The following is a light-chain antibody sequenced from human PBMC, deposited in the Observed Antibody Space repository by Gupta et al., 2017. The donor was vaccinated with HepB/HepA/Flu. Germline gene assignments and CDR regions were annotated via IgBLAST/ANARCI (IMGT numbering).Light chain of an antibody. CDR2: DVY. V-gene: IGLV2-14*01. Sequence: QSALIHPASVSWSPGQSITISCTGTTSDVGGYNHVCGYQQYSGKAPKLIIYDVYYRPSGMSKRFSGSKSGKTDSLTIYGIQSEDEAKYYCSSSKTTSTVEVFGGGTTLTVL. J-gene: IGLJ2*01. CDR1: TSDVGGYNH. CDR3: SSSKTTSTVEV.